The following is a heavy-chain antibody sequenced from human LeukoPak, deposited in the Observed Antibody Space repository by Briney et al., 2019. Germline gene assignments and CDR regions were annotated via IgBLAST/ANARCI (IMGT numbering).Heavy chain of an antibody. CDR1: GGSFSGYY. J-gene: IGHJ5*02. CDR3: ARGPLKYYYDSSGYNNWFDP. Sequence: KASETLSLTCAVYGGSFSGYYWSWIRQPPGKGLEWIGEINHSGSTNYNPSLKSRVTISVDTSKNQFSLKLSSVTAADTAVYYCARGPLKYYYDSSGYNNWFDPWGQGTLVTVSS. V-gene: IGHV4-34*01. CDR2: INHSGST. D-gene: IGHD3-22*01.